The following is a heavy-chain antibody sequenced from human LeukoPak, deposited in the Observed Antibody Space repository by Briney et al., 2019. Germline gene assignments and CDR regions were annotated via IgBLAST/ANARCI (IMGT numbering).Heavy chain of an antibody. Sequence: ASVKVSCKASGYTFTGYYMHWVRQAPGQGLEWMGWINPNSGGTNYAQKFQGRVTMTRDTSISTVCMDLSRLRSDDTAVYYCARGNPILRYFDWTTFDYWGQGTPVTVSS. D-gene: IGHD3-9*01. J-gene: IGHJ4*02. V-gene: IGHV1-2*02. CDR2: INPNSGGT. CDR3: ARGNPILRYFDWTTFDY. CDR1: GYTFTGYY.